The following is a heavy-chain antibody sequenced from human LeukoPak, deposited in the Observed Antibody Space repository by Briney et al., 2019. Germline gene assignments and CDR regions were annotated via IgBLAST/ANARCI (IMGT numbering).Heavy chain of an antibody. J-gene: IGHJ4*02. CDR2: IGTIGDT. V-gene: IGHV3-13*01. Sequence: GGSLRLSCAASGFTFSSSDMHWVRQPTGKGLEWVSAIGTIGDTYYPGSVKGRFTISRDNSKNTLYLQMNSLRAEDTAVYYCARDLGGYGPVDYWGQGTLVTVSS. CDR3: ARDLGGYGPVDY. D-gene: IGHD5-12*01. CDR1: GFTFSSSD.